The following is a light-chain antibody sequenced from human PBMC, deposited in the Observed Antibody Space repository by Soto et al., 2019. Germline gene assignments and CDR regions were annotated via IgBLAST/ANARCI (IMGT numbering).Light chain of an antibody. CDR3: QQRSNWPLT. Sequence: EIVLTQSPATLSLSPGERATLSCRASQSIRNYLAWYQQKPGQTPRLLIYDASNRAADIPARFSGNGSGTDFTLTISSLEPEDVAVYFCQQRSNWPLTFGPGTKLEIK. CDR1: QSIRNY. J-gene: IGKJ3*01. CDR2: DAS. V-gene: IGKV3-11*01.